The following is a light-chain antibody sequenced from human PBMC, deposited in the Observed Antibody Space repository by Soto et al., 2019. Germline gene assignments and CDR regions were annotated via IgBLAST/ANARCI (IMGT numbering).Light chain of an antibody. CDR3: QQRSNWPLT. Sequence: EIVMTQSQSTLSVSPGRRPTLSCRASQNVGSSLAWYQQRPGQAPRLIIYDAFIRATGIPARFSGSEYGTDFNLTISSLETEDFAVYYCQQRSNWPLTFGQGTRLEIK. V-gene: IGKV3-11*01. CDR1: QNVGSS. J-gene: IGKJ5*01. CDR2: DAF.